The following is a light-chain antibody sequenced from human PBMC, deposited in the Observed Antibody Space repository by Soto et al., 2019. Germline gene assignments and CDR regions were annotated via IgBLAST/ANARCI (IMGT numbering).Light chain of an antibody. CDR3: QQSYSTPRT. CDR2: AAS. CDR1: QGIRNG. V-gene: IGKV1-17*01. J-gene: IGKJ1*01. Sequence: IQMTQSPSSLSASVGDTVTITCRASQGIRNGLGWYQQKPGKAPKCLIYAASSLQSGVPSRFSGSGFGTDFTLTISSLQPEDSATYYCQQSYSTPRTFGQGTKV.